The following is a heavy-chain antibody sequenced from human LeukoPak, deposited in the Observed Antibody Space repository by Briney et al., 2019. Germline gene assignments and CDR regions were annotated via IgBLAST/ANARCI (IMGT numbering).Heavy chain of an antibody. CDR1: GYTFTSYG. J-gene: IGHJ5*02. Sequence: ASVKVSCKASGYTFTSYGISWVRQAPGQGLEWMGWISAYNGNTNYAQKLQGRVTMTTDTSTSTAYMELRSLRSGDTAVYYCARVTYSSSWYWVSGFDPWGQGTLVTVSS. V-gene: IGHV1-18*01. CDR3: ARVTYSSSWYWVSGFDP. D-gene: IGHD6-13*01. CDR2: ISAYNGNT.